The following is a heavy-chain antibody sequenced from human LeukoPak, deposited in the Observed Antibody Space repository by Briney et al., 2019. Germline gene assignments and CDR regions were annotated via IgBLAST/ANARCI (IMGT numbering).Heavy chain of an antibody. V-gene: IGHV4-34*01. J-gene: IGHJ2*01. CDR3: AREREGYFDL. Sequence: SETLSLTCTVSGGSISNYYWSWIRQPPGKGLEWIGEINHSGSTNYNPSLKSRVTISVVTSKNQFSLKVRSVTAADTAVYYCAREREGYFDLWGRGTLVTVSS. CDR1: GGSISNYY. CDR2: INHSGST.